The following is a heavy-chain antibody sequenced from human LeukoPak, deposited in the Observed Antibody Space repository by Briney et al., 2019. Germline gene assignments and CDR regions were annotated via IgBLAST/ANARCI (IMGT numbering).Heavy chain of an antibody. CDR2: IYSGGTI. J-gene: IGHJ5*02. CDR1: GYTFRRNG. D-gene: IGHD5-12*01. V-gene: IGHV3-53*01. CDR3: ATGYDFGFDP. Sequence: PGGSLRLSCAASGYTFRRNGMHWVRQAPGKGLEWVSIIYSGGTIHYADSVKGRFTISRDNTKNTLYLQMNSLRAEDTAVYYCATGYDFGFDPWGQGTLVTVSS.